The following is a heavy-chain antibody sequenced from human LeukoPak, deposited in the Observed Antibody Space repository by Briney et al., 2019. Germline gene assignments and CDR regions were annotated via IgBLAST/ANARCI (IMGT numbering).Heavy chain of an antibody. J-gene: IGHJ6*03. D-gene: IGHD2-15*01. CDR2: IWYDGSNK. Sequence: WLHHSTRKGLEWVAVIWYDGSNKYYADSVKGRFTISRDNSKNTLYLQMNSLRAEDTAVYYCAKDRADRNYYYYMDVWGKGTTVTVSS. V-gene: IGHV3-33*06. CDR3: AKDRADRNYYYYMDV.